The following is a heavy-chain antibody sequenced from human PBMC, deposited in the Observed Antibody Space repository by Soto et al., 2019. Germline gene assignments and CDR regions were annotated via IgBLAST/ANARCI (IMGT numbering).Heavy chain of an antibody. CDR1: GYSFTNYW. CDR3: ARHNRYSSTWFEGWFDP. Sequence: PGESLKISCQGSGYSFTNYWVGWVRQIPGRGLEWMGIIHPGDSDTRYSPFFQGQVTISADKSISTAYLQWSSLKASDTAMYHCARHNRYSSTWFEGWFDPWGQGTLVTASS. V-gene: IGHV5-51*01. J-gene: IGHJ5*02. CDR2: IHPGDSDT. D-gene: IGHD6-13*01.